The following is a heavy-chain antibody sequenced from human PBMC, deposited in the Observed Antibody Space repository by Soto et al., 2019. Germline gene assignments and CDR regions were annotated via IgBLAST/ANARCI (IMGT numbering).Heavy chain of an antibody. CDR1: GFTFSSYD. Sequence: SGGSLRLSCAASGFTFSSYDMHWVRQATGKGLEWVSAIGTAGDTYYPGSVKGRFTISRENAKNSLYLQMNSLRAGDTAVYYCARSPPGGYHYYYGLDVWGQGTTVTVS. CDR3: ARSPPGGYHYYYGLDV. J-gene: IGHJ6*02. V-gene: IGHV3-13*04. D-gene: IGHD3-22*01. CDR2: IGTAGDT.